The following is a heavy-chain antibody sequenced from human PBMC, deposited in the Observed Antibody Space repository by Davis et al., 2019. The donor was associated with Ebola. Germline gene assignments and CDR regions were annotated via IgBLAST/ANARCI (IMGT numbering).Heavy chain of an antibody. V-gene: IGHV4-61*08. J-gene: IGHJ3*02. Sequence: SETLSLTCTVSGGSISSGDYYWSWIRQPPGKGLEWIGYIYYSGSTNYNPSLKSRVTISVDTSKNQFSLKLSSVTAADTAVYYCARPNRYYYDSSGYYGIDAFDIWGQGTMVTVSS. CDR1: GGSISSGDYY. D-gene: IGHD3-22*01. CDR2: IYYSGST. CDR3: ARPNRYYYDSSGYYGIDAFDI.